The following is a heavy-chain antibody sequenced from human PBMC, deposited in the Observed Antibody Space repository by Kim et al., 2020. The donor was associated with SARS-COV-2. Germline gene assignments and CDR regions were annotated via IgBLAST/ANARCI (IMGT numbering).Heavy chain of an antibody. V-gene: IGHV4-34*01. Sequence: SETLSLTCAVYGGSFSGYYWSWIRQPPGKGLEWIGEINHSGSTNYNPYLKSRVTISVDTSKKQFSLKLSSVTAADTAVYYCARDRPSLYSSSRFWFDPWGQGTLVTVSS. CDR3: ARDRPSLYSSSRFWFDP. D-gene: IGHD6-6*01. CDR2: INHSGST. CDR1: GGSFSGYY. J-gene: IGHJ5*02.